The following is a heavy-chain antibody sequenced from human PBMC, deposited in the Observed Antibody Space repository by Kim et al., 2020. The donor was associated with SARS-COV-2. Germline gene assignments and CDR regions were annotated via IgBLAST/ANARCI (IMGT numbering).Heavy chain of an antibody. J-gene: IGHJ4*02. Sequence: SQKFQGRVTITRDTSASTAYMELSSLRSEDTAVYYCARDLGIAAAGTLDYWGQGTLVTVSS. D-gene: IGHD6-13*01. V-gene: IGHV1-3*01. CDR3: ARDLGIAAAGTLDY.